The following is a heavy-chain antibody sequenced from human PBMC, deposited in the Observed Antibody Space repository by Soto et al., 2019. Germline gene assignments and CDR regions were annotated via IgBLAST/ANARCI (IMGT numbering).Heavy chain of an antibody. J-gene: IGHJ4*02. D-gene: IGHD3-22*01. CDR1: GYTFTSYG. Sequence: GASVKVSCKASGYTFTSYGISWVRQAPGQGLEWMGWISAYNGNTKYSQKFQGRVTITRDTSASTAYMELSSLRSEDTAVYYCARGSLYDSSGYPSDYWGQGTLVTVSS. V-gene: IGHV1-18*01. CDR2: ISAYNGNT. CDR3: ARGSLYDSSGYPSDY.